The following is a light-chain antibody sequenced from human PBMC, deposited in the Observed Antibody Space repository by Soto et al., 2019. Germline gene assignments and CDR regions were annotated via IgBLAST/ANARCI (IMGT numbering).Light chain of an antibody. V-gene: IGKV1-33*01. CDR2: DAS. J-gene: IGKJ4*01. CDR3: QQYDNLPPEKLT. Sequence: DIQMTQSPSSLSASVGDRVTITCQASQDISNYLNWYQQKPGKAPKLLIYDASNLETGVPSRFSGSGSGTDFTFTISSLQHEDIATYYCQQYDNLPPEKLTFGGGTKVEIK. CDR1: QDISNY.